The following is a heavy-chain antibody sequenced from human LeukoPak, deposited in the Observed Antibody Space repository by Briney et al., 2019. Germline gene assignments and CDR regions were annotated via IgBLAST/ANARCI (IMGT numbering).Heavy chain of an antibody. J-gene: IGHJ6*02. CDR2: IYYSGST. CDR3: ARGRGVSLPNYYYYGMDV. V-gene: IGHV4-59*01. Sequence: SETLSLTCTVSGGTISSYYWNWIRQPPGKGREWIGYIYYSGSTNYNPSLRRRVTISVDTSKNQFSLKLSSVTAADTAVYYCARGRGVSLPNYYYYGMDVWGQGTTATVSS. CDR1: GGTISSYY.